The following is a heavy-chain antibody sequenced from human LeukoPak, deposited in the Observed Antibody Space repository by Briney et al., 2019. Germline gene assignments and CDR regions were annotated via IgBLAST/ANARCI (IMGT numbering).Heavy chain of an antibody. CDR1: GDSISGRAYY. CDR3: ARQRITIFGVASDAFDI. Sequence: SETLSRTCTVSGDSISGRAYYWSWIRQPPGKGLEWIGRIHSSGTHSYNPSLKSRVSISVETSKNQFSLKLSSLTAADTAVYYCARQRITIFGVASDAFDIWGQGTMVTVSS. V-gene: IGHV4-61*02. J-gene: IGHJ3*02. D-gene: IGHD3-3*01. CDR2: IHSSGTH.